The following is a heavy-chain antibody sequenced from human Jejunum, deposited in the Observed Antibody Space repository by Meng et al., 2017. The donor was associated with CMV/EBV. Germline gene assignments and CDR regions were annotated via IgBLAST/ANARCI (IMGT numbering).Heavy chain of an antibody. V-gene: IGHV1-69*05. CDR1: GDTFTSYA. Sequence: CKTPGDTFTSYAISWVRQAPGQGLECLGGILPIFRTPNYAQKFQGRVTVSTDASASTTYMELSSLTSEDTAVYFCAGIPEANSGYLSIWGQGTLVTVSS. D-gene: IGHD3-22*01. J-gene: IGHJ4*02. CDR3: AGIPEANSGYLSI. CDR2: ILPIFRTP.